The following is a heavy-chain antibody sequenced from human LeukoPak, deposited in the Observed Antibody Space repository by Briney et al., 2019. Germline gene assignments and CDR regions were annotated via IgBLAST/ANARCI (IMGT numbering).Heavy chain of an antibody. D-gene: IGHD2-21*02. CDR2: IKQDGSEK. CDR1: GFTFSTYW. J-gene: IGHJ4*02. V-gene: IGHV3-7*01. CDR3: ARWCLGGGGDCYSGLDY. Sequence: GGSLRLSCAASGFTFSTYWMSWVRQAPGKGLEWVANIKQDGSEKYYVDSVKGRFTISRDNAKNSLYLQMNSLRAEDTAVYYCARWCLGGGGDCYSGLDYWGQGTLVTISS.